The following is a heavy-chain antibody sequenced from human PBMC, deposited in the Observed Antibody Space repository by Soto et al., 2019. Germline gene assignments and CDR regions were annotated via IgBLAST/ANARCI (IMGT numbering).Heavy chain of an antibody. D-gene: IGHD2-21*01. CDR2: ISGSGSRA. Sequence: GGSLRLSCAASGFTFSSYAMSWVRQAPGKGLEWVSAISGSGSRAYYADSVKGRFTISRDNSKNTLYLQMNSLRAEDTAVYYCAKDPVIGPGIAFDIWGQGTTVTVSS. J-gene: IGHJ3*02. CDR3: AKDPVIGPGIAFDI. V-gene: IGHV3-23*01. CDR1: GFTFSSYA.